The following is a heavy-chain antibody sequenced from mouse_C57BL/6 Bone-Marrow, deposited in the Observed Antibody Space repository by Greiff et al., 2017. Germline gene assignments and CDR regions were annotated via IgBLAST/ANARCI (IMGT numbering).Heavy chain of an antibody. CDR1: GYTFTSYW. CDR2: IHPNSGST. Sequence: QVQLQQPGAELVKPGASVKLSCKASGYTFTSYWMHWVKQRPGQGLEWIGMIHPNSGSTNYTEKFKSKATLTVDKSSSTAYMQLSSLTSEASAVYYGARSLYYGSSYEYFDVWGTGTTVTVSS. D-gene: IGHD1-1*01. V-gene: IGHV1-64*01. J-gene: IGHJ1*03. CDR3: ARSLYYGSSYEYFDV.